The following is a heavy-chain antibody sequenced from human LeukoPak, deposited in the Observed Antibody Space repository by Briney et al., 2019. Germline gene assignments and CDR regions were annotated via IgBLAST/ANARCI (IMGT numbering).Heavy chain of an antibody. CDR1: GFTFSSYE. V-gene: IGHV3-21*01. Sequence: TGGSLRLSCAASGFTFSSYEMNWVRQAPGKGLEWVSSISSSSSYIYYADSVKGRFTISRDNAKNSLYLQMNSLRAEDTAVYYCARLGSGSYKTGFDYWGQGTLVTVSS. CDR3: ARLGSGSYKTGFDY. CDR2: ISSSSSYI. D-gene: IGHD1-26*01. J-gene: IGHJ4*02.